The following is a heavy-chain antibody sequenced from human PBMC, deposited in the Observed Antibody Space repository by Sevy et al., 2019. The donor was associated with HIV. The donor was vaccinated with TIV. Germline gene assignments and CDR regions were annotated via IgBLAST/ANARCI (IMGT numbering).Heavy chain of an antibody. Sequence: GGSLRLSCAASGFTFSSYGMHWVRQAPGKGLEWVAVIWYDGSNRYYADSVKGRFTISRDNSKNTLYLQMNSLRAEDTAVYYCAVSDYYDSSGYYLNWGQGTLVTVSS. CDR2: IWYDGSNR. V-gene: IGHV3-33*01. D-gene: IGHD3-22*01. CDR3: AVSDYYDSSGYYLN. CDR1: GFTFSSYG. J-gene: IGHJ4*02.